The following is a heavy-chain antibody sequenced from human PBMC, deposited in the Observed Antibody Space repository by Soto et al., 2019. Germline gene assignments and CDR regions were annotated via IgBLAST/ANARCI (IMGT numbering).Heavy chain of an antibody. V-gene: IGHV1-69*01. CDR1: GVTFSSYA. CDR2: IIPISGTA. Sequence: QVQLVQSGAEVQKPGSSVKVSCKASGVTFSSYAISWVRQAPGQGLEWMGGIIPISGTANYAQKFQGRVTITADESTSTAYMELSRPRPEHTALYYCARSPGRSTSFVISYYYFYGIDVWAQATTLTVSS. CDR3: ARSPGRSTSFVISYYYFYGIDV. D-gene: IGHD2-2*01. J-gene: IGHJ6*02.